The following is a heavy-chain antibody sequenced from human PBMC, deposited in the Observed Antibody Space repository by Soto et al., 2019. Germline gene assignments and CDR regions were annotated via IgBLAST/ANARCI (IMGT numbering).Heavy chain of an antibody. J-gene: IGHJ5*02. D-gene: IGHD6-6*01. Sequence: SETLSLTCTVPGGSISSGGYYWSGIRQHPGKGLEWIGYIYYSGRTYYNPSLHSRVSIAVDTTENQFSLKLTSVTAADTSVYYCARGSFSSSSSWFDPWGRGTLVTVSS. CDR3: ARGSFSSSSSWFDP. V-gene: IGHV4-31*03. CDR2: IYYSGRT. CDR1: GGSISSGGYY.